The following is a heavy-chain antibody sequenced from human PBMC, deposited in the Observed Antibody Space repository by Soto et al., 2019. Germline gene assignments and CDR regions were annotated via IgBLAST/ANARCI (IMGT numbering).Heavy chain of an antibody. J-gene: IGHJ6*02. CDR1: GGSISSYY. V-gene: IGHV4-59*12. CDR3: AGSILTGYRAYYYYGMDV. D-gene: IGHD3-9*01. CDR2: IYYSGST. Sequence: SETLSLTCTVSGGSISSYYWSWIRQPPGKGLEWIGYIYYSGSTNYNPSLKSRVTISVDTSKNQFFLKLSSVTAADTAVYYCAGSILTGYRAYYYYGMDVWGQGTTVTVSS.